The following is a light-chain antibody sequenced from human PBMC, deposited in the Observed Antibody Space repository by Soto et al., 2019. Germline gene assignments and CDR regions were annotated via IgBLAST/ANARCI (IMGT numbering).Light chain of an antibody. J-gene: IGKJ4*01. CDR3: QQYGSSAAVT. CDR2: GAS. CDR1: QSVSSSY. V-gene: IGKV3-20*01. Sequence: EIVLTQSPGTLSLSPGERATLSCRASQSVSSSYLAWYQQKPGQAPRLLIYGASSRATGIPDRFSGSWSGTDFTLTISRLEPEDFAVYYCQQYGSSAAVTFCGGTKVEIK.